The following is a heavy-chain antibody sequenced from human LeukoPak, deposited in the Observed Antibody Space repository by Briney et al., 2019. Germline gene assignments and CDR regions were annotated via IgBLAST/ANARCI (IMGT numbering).Heavy chain of an antibody. CDR1: GFTFSSYA. J-gene: IGHJ2*01. D-gene: IGHD1-26*01. Sequence: GGSLRLSCAASGFTFSSYAMGWVRQAPGKGLEWVSCISGSGGSTYYADSVKGRFTISRDDSKNTLYLQMNSLRAEDTAVYYCAKGPSEWELPYWYFDLWGRGTLVTVST. CDR3: AKGPSEWELPYWYFDL. V-gene: IGHV3-23*01. CDR2: ISGSGGST.